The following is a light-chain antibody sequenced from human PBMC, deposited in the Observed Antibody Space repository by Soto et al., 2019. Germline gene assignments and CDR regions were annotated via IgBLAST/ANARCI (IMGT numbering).Light chain of an antibody. CDR3: QQRSNWPWT. V-gene: IGKV3-11*01. CDR2: DTS. Sequence: EIVLTQSPATLSLSPGERATLSCRASPSVSSYLAWYQQKAGQAPRLLIYDTSNRATGIPARFSGSGSGTDFTLTISSLEPEDFAVYYCQQRSNWPWTSGQGTKVEIK. J-gene: IGKJ1*01. CDR1: PSVSSY.